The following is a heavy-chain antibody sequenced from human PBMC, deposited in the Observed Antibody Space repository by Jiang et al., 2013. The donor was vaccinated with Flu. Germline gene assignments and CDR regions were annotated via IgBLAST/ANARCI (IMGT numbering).Heavy chain of an antibody. CDR2: IYYSGST. D-gene: IGHD2/OR15-2a*01. CDR3: ARVRTHNSSSFWFDP. J-gene: IGHJ5*02. Sequence: GSGLVKPSQTLSLTCTVSDGSISSGGYYWSWIRQHPGKGLEWIGYIYYSGSTYYNPSLKSRVTISVDTSKNQFSLKLSSVTAADTAVYYCARVRTHNSSSFWFDPWGQGTLVTVSS. V-gene: IGHV4-31*03. CDR1: DGSISSGGYY.